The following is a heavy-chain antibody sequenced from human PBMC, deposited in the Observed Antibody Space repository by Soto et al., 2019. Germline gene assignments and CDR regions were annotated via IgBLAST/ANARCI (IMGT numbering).Heavy chain of an antibody. Sequence: QVQLAESGGGVAQPGRSLRLSCAASGFIFRSYGMHWVRQAPGKGLEWVAFIWYDGINKYYADSVTGRFTISRDNSKNTLYLQMDSLRAEDTAVYYCVRVADSGLLWFGNADHWGQGTLVTVSS. D-gene: IGHD3-10*01. V-gene: IGHV3-33*01. CDR1: GFIFRSYG. CDR3: VRVADSGLLWFGNADH. J-gene: IGHJ5*02. CDR2: IWYDGINK.